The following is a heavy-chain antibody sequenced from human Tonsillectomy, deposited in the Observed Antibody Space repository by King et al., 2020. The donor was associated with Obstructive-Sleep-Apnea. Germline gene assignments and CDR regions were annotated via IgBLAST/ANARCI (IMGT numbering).Heavy chain of an antibody. J-gene: IGHJ4*02. CDR1: GGSISTYY. D-gene: IGHD3-9*01. V-gene: IGHV4-59*08. CDR2: IYNSGST. CDR3: ASSYYDILSGSYY. Sequence: QLQESGPGLVKPSETLSLTCTVSGGSISTYYWSWIRQPPGKGLEYIGYIYNSGSTNYNPSLKSRITISVDTSKNQFSLTLSSVTAADTAVYYCASSYYDILSGSYYWGQGTLVTVSS.